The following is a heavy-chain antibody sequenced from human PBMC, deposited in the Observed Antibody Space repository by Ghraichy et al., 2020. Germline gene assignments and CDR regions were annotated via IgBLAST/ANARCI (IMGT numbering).Heavy chain of an antibody. Sequence: SETLSLTCAVYGGSFSGYYWSWIRQPPGKGLEWIGEINHSGSTNYNPSLKSRVTISVDTSKNQFSLKLSSVTAADTAVYYCARGHTRSGGSCYFDYWGQGTLVTVSS. CDR2: INHSGST. CDR3: ARGHTRSGGSCYFDY. CDR1: GGSFSGYY. D-gene: IGHD2-15*01. J-gene: IGHJ4*02. V-gene: IGHV4-34*01.